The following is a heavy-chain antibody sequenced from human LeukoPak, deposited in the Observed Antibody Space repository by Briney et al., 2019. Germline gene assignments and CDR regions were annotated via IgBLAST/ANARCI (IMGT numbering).Heavy chain of an antibody. D-gene: IGHD5-18*01. J-gene: IGHJ4*02. CDR2: LNPHSGGT. CDR1: GYTFTGYI. Sequence: ASVKVSCKASGYTFTGYIIHWVRQAPGQGLEWMGWLNPHSGGTNYAQKFQGRVTMTRDTSISTAYMELSRLRSDDTAVYYCARGGYSYSLGDYWGQGTLVTVSS. V-gene: IGHV1-2*02. CDR3: ARGGYSYSLGDY.